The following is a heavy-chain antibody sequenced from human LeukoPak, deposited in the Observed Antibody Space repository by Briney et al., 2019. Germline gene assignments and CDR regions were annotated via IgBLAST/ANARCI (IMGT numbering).Heavy chain of an antibody. CDR2: IRSKANSYAT. CDR1: GFTFSSYA. J-gene: IGHJ4*02. Sequence: GGSLRLSCAASGFTFSSYAMSWVRQAPGKGLEWVGRIRSKANSYATAYAASVKGRFTISRDDSKNTAYLQMNSLKTEDTAVYYCTSGLSVLRSNNTPVDYWGQGTLVTVSS. D-gene: IGHD4-17*01. V-gene: IGHV3-73*01. CDR3: TSGLSVLRSNNTPVDY.